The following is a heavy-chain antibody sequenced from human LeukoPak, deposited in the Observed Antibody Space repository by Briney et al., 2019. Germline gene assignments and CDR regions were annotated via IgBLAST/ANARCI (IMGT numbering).Heavy chain of an antibody. CDR3: AKDPDRITGTDAFDI. CDR1: GFTFSSYS. CDR2: ISGSGGST. Sequence: GGSLRLSCAASGFTFSSYSMNWVRQAPGKGLEWVSAISGSGGSTYYADSVKGRFTISRDNSKNTLYLQMNSLRAEDTAVYYCAKDPDRITGTDAFDIWGQGTMVTVSS. V-gene: IGHV3-23*01. D-gene: IGHD1-20*01. J-gene: IGHJ3*02.